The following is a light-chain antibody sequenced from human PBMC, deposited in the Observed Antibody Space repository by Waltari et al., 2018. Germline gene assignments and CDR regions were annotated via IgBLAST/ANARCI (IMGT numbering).Light chain of an antibody. V-gene: IGLV2-14*03. J-gene: IGLJ1*01. CDR1: SSDVGGYNY. CDR2: DVS. Sequence: QSALTQPASVSGSPGQSITISCTGTSSDVGGYNYVSWYQQHPGKAPKLMINDVSNRPSGVSNRFSGSKAGNTASLIISGLQAEDEADYYCSSYTSSSLYVFGRGTKVTVL. CDR3: SSYTSSSLYV.